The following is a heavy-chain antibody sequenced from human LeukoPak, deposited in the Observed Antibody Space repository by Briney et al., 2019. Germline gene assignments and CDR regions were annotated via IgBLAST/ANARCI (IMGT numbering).Heavy chain of an antibody. V-gene: IGHV3-74*01. CDR3: VRDFRSADY. CDR1: GLTFSTYC. Sequence: GGSLRLSCAASGLTFSTYCMHWVRQAPGKGPMWVSRICPDGTVTNYADSVKARFIISRDNARNTVYLQMNSLRVEDTAVYYCVRDFRSADYWGQGTLVTVSS. CDR2: ICPDGTVT. J-gene: IGHJ4*02.